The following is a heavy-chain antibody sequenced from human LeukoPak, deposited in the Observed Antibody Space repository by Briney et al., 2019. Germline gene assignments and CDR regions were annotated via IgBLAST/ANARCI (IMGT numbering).Heavy chain of an antibody. CDR1: GGSISSYY. Sequence: SETLSLTCTVSGGSISSYYWSWIRQPPGKGLEWIGHVYYSGSTKYNPSLKSRVTMSVDTSKNQFSLNLGSVAAADTAVYYCARAVVGDYSNYDYWGQGTLVTVSS. V-gene: IGHV4-59*01. CDR3: ARAVVGDYSNYDY. CDR2: VYYSGST. J-gene: IGHJ4*02. D-gene: IGHD4-11*01.